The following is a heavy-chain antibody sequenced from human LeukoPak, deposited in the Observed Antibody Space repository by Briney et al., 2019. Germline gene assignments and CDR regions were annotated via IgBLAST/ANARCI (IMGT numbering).Heavy chain of an antibody. V-gene: IGHV3-7*03. CDR1: GFTFSSYW. CDR3: ARGLMGGYPHFDY. CDR2: IKQDGSEK. J-gene: IGHJ4*02. D-gene: IGHD3-22*01. Sequence: GGSLRLSCAASGFTFSSYWMSWVRQAPGKGLEWVANIKQDGSEKYYVDSVKGRFTISRDNAKNSVFLQMNSLRTEDTALYYCARGLMGGYPHFDYWGQGTLVTVSS.